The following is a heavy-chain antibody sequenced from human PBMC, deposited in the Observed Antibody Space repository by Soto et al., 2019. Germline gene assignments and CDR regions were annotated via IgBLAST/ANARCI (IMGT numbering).Heavy chain of an antibody. CDR2: IYYSGST. CDR3: ARGGYYDSSGYYHFDY. V-gene: IGHV4-59*01. CDR1: GGSISSYY. J-gene: IGHJ4*02. Sequence: SATLSLTCTVSGGSISSYYWSWIRQPPGKGLEWIGYIYYSGSTNYNPSLKSRVTISVDTSKNQFSLKLSSVTAADTAVYYCARGGYYDSSGYYHFDYWGQGTLVTVSS. D-gene: IGHD3-22*01.